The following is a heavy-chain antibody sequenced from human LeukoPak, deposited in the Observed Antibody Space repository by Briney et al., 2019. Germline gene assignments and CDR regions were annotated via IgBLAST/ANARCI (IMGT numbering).Heavy chain of an antibody. CDR2: ISSSSSYI. CDR1: GFTFSSYS. CDR3: AKGDPMVRGVLDY. D-gene: IGHD3-10*01. Sequence: GGSLRLSCAASGFTFSSYSVNWVRQAPGKGLEWVSSISSSSSYIYYADSVKGRFTISRDNAKNTLYLQMSSLRAEDTAVYYCAKGDPMVRGVLDYWGQGTLVTVSS. J-gene: IGHJ4*02. V-gene: IGHV3-21*01.